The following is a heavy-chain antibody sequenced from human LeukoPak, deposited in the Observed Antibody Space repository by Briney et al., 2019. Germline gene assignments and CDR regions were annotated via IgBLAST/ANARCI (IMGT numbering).Heavy chain of an antibody. V-gene: IGHV1-69*04. CDR1: GGTFSSDA. CDR3: ARDTYYYGSVS. J-gene: IGHJ5*02. CDR2: IIPILGIA. D-gene: IGHD3-10*01. Sequence: SVKVSCKASGGTFSSDAISWVRQAPGQGLEWMGRIIPILGIANYAQKFQGRVTITADKSTGTAYMELSSLRSEDTAVYYCARDTYYYGSVSWGQGTLVTVSS.